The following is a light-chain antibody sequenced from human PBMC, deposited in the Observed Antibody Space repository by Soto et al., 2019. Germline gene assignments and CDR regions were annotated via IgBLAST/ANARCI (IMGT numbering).Light chain of an antibody. J-gene: IGKJ4*01. CDR2: GAS. Sequence: EIVLTQSPGTLSLSPGDRATLSCRASQSVNSNFLAWYQQKPGQAPRLLIYGASSRATDIPDTFSGSGSGTDFTLTINSLQPEDFATYFCQQSFSTPLTFGGGTKVEIQ. V-gene: IGKV3-20*01. CDR3: QQSFSTPLT. CDR1: QSVNSNF.